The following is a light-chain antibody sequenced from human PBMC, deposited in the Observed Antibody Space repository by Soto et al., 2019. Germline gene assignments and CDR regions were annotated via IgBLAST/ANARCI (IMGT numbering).Light chain of an antibody. CDR2: VAS. CDR3: HQYGGSPRT. Sequence: EIVLTQSPGTLSLSPGERATLSCSASQSVSSSYLAWYQQKPGQAPRLLIYVASSRATGIPDRFSGSGSVTDFTLTISRLEPEDFAVYYCHQYGGSPRTLGQGTKVEIK. J-gene: IGKJ1*01. CDR1: QSVSSSY. V-gene: IGKV3-20*01.